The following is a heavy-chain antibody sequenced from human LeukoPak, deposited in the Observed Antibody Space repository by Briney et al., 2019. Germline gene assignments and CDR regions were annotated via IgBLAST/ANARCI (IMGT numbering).Heavy chain of an antibody. CDR2: VSLAGQT. CDR1: GGSISNTNW. J-gene: IGHJ4*02. Sequence: SETLSLTCDVSGGSISNTNWWSWIRQPPGQGLEWIGEVSLAGQTNYNPSLNGRVTMSLDESSNRLSLKLTSVTAADTAIYYCSRESGAFCPFGYWGQGTLVIVPS. CDR3: SRESGAFCPFGY. D-gene: IGHD1-26*01. V-gene: IGHV4-4*02.